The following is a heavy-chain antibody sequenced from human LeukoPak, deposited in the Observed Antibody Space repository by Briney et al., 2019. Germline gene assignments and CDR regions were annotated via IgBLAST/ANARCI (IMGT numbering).Heavy chain of an antibody. CDR1: GGSISSSSYY. CDR2: IYYSGST. Sequence: SGTLSLTCTVSGGSISSSSYYWGWVRQPPGKGLEWSGSIYYSGSTYYNPSLKSRVTISVDTSKNEFSLRRRAVTAADTAVYYCARLSIVGATLNWFDPWGQGTLVTVSS. CDR3: ARLSIVGATLNWFDP. D-gene: IGHD1-26*01. V-gene: IGHV4-39*07. J-gene: IGHJ5*02.